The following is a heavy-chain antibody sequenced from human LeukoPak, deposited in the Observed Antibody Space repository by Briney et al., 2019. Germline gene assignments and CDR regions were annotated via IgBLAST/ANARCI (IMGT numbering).Heavy chain of an antibody. J-gene: IGHJ6*03. CDR3: ARAAGYCSSTSCYPELYYYYYYMDI. D-gene: IGHD2-2*01. CDR2: ISSSSSTI. Sequence: GGSLRLSCAASGFTFSSHGMNWVRQAPGKGLEWVSYISSSSSTIYYADSVKGRFTISRDNAKNSLYLQMNSLRAEDTAVYYCARAAGYCSSTSCYPELYYYYYYMDIWGKGTTVTVSS. V-gene: IGHV3-48*01. CDR1: GFTFSSHG.